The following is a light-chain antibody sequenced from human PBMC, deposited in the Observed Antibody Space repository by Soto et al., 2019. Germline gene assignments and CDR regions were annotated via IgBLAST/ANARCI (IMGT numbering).Light chain of an antibody. CDR1: ERVASN. V-gene: IGKV3-15*01. CDR3: QQYGTSPRT. CDR2: GAS. J-gene: IGKJ1*01. Sequence: DILMTQSPTTLSVSPGERVTLTCRASERVASNVTCYQQKPGKGPRLLVYGASTREGGIPDRFSGSGSGTEFTLTISSLEPEDFAAYYCQQYGTSPRTFGQGTKVDIK.